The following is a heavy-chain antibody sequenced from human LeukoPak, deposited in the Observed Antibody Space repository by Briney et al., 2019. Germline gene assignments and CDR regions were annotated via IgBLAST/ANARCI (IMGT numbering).Heavy chain of an antibody. D-gene: IGHD5-18*01. CDR1: GGSFSDYY. J-gene: IGHJ6*02. CDR2: INHSGST. Sequence: PSETLSLTCAVYGGSFSDYYWSWIRQPPGKGLEWIGEINHSGSTNHNPSLKSRLTISVDTSKNQFSLRLSSVTAADTAVYYCARLTPLRGAGYGYAKGPPYGMDVWGQGTTVTVSS. CDR3: ARLTPLRGAGYGYAKGPPYGMDV. V-gene: IGHV4-34*01.